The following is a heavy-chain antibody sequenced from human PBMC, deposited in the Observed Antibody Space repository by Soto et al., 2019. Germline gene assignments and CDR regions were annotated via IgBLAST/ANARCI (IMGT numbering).Heavy chain of an antibody. CDR3: AKDRTGSAYYFDY. J-gene: IGHJ4*02. V-gene: IGHV3-9*01. D-gene: IGHD3-16*01. CDR2: ISWNSGTI. Sequence: EVQLVESGGGLVQPGRSLRLSCAASGFTFDDHAMHWVRQAPGKGLEWVSGISWNSGTIGYADSVKGRFTISRDNAKNSLYLQMNSLRAEDTALYYCAKDRTGSAYYFDYWGQGTLVTVSS. CDR1: GFTFDDHA.